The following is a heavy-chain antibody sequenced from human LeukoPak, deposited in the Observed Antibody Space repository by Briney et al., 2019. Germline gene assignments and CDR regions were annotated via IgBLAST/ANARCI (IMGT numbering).Heavy chain of an antibody. Sequence: PGRSLRLSCAASGFTVSAKYMSWVRQGPGKGLDWISSIYSDGGTNYADSVKGRFTISRDNSKNTLYLQMNSLRPEDTAVYYCARDGGFGGPGGDNWFDSWGQGALVTVSS. J-gene: IGHJ5*01. CDR1: GFTVSAKY. CDR2: IYSDGGT. D-gene: IGHD3-16*01. CDR3: ARDGGFGGPGGDNWFDS. V-gene: IGHV3-66*02.